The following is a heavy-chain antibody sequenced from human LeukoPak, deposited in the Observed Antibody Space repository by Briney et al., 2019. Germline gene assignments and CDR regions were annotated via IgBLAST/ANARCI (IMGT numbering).Heavy chain of an antibody. CDR1: GFTFSSYS. CDR2: ISSSSSYI. CDR3: ASNILGIAAAGFDY. J-gene: IGHJ4*02. Sequence: GGSLRLSCAASGFTFSSYSMNWVRQAPGKGLEWVSSISSSSSYIYYADSVKGRFTISRDNAKNSLYLQMNSLRAEDTAVYYCASNILGIAAAGFDYWGQGTLVTVSS. V-gene: IGHV3-21*01. D-gene: IGHD6-13*01.